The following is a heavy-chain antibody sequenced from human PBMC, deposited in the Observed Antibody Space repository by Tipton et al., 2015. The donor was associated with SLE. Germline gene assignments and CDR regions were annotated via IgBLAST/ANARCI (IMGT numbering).Heavy chain of an antibody. CDR3: ARSSGSYLLFDS. D-gene: IGHD1-26*01. CDR1: GGSISKSNYY. Sequence: TLSLTCTVSGGSISKSNYYWGWIRQPPGKGLDWIGNIYYIGSTYYNPSLKSRVTISVDTSKNQFSLKLSSVTAADTAMYYCARSSGSYLLFDSWGQGTLVTVSS. V-gene: IGHV4-39*01. CDR2: IYYIGST. J-gene: IGHJ4*02.